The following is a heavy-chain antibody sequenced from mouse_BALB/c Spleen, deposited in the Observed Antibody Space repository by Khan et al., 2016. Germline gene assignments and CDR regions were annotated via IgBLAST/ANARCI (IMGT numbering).Heavy chain of an antibody. D-gene: IGHD1-1*01. CDR3: ARDYYGSSYFDY. Sequence: EVKLLESGPGLVKPSQSLSLTCTVTGYSITSDYAWNWIRQFPGNKLEWMGYRSYSGSTSYNPSFKSRISITRDTSKNQFFLQLNSVTTEDTATYYCARDYYGSSYFDYWGQGTTLKVSS. CDR2: RSYSGST. J-gene: IGHJ2*01. V-gene: IGHV3-2*02. CDR1: GYSITSDYA.